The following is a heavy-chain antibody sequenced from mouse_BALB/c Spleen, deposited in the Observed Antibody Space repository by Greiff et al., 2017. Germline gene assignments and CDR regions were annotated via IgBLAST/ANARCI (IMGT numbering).Heavy chain of an antibody. Sequence: VQLKESGPGLVKPSQSLSLTCTVTGYSITSDYAWNWIRQFPGNKLEWMGYISYSGSTSYNPSLKSRISITRDTSKNQFFLQLNSVTTEDTATYYCASTYYYGSSYFDYWGQGTTLTVSS. CDR1: GYSITSDYA. D-gene: IGHD1-1*01. CDR2: ISYSGST. V-gene: IGHV3-2*02. CDR3: ASTYYYGSSYFDY. J-gene: IGHJ2*01.